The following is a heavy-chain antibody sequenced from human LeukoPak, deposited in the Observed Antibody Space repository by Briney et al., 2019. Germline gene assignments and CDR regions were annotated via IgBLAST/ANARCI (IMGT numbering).Heavy chain of an antibody. V-gene: IGHV1-2*02. CDR3: ARGEGITGTTNY. J-gene: IGHJ4*02. D-gene: IGHD1-7*01. Sequence: ASVKVSCKASGYTFTGYYMHWVRQAPGQGLEWMGWINPNSGGTNYAQKIQGRVTMTRDTSISTAYMELSRLRSDDTAVYYCARGEGITGTTNYWGQGTLVTVSS. CDR2: INPNSGGT. CDR1: GYTFTGYY.